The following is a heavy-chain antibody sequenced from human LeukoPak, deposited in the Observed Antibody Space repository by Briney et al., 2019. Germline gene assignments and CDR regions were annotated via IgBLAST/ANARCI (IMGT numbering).Heavy chain of an antibody. J-gene: IGHJ5*01. V-gene: IGHV3-74*03. CDR3: AKEEGDAFCSGTAGFDS. CDR2: VNSDESDI. Sequence: PGGSLRLSCAASGFRFSFYWMHWVRQVPGKGPVWISRVNSDESDITYADSVKGRFTISRDNAKNTLYLLMNNVRVDDTAVYYCAKEEGDAFCSGTAGFDSWGQGTVVTVSS. D-gene: IGHD3-3*01. CDR1: GFRFSFYW.